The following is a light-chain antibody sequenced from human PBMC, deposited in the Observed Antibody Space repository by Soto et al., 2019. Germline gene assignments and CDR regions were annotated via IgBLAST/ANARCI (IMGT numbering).Light chain of an antibody. Sequence: QSALTQPPSASGSPGQSVTISCTGTRSDVGAYNYVSWYQQHPGKAPNLMIYEVNKRPSGVPDRFSGSKSGNTASLTVSGLQAEDEADYYCSSYAGSNNFGVFGTGTKLTVL. CDR3: SSYAGSNNFGV. J-gene: IGLJ1*01. CDR2: EVN. V-gene: IGLV2-8*01. CDR1: RSDVGAYNY.